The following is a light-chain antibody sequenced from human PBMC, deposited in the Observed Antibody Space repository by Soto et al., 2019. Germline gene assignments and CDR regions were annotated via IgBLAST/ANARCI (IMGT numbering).Light chain of an antibody. CDR3: QQYYNWPPYT. CDR2: GAS. CDR1: QSVSTK. V-gene: IGKV3-15*01. J-gene: IGKJ2*01. Sequence: EILMTQSPATLSVSPGERPTLSCRASQSVSTKLAWYQQKPGQAPSLLIYGASTRATGIPDRFSGSGSGTEFTLTISSLQSGDSAVYYCQQYYNWPPYTFGQGTKLEIK.